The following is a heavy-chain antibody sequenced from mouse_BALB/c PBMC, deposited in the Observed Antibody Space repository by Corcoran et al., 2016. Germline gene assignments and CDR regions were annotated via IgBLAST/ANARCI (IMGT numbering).Heavy chain of an antibody. CDR2: IYPYNDDT. D-gene: IGHD2-2*01. J-gene: IGHJ2*03. CDR3: AREVPGGYPFEY. CDR1: GYTFTRYI. V-gene: IGHV1S136*01. Sequence: EVQLQQSGPELVKPGASVKMSCKASGYTFTRYIIHWVKQKPGQGLEWIGYIYPYNDDTKYNEEFKGKATLTSDKSSSTAYMEFNSLTSEDSAVYYCAREVPGGYPFEYWGQGTSLTVSS.